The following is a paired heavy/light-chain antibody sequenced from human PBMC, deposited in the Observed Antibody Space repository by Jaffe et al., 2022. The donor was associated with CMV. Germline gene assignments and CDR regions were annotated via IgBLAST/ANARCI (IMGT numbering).Heavy chain of an antibody. CDR2: IKQSGAT. V-gene: IGHV4-4*02. Sequence: QVQLQESGPGLVKPSGTLSLTCTVSGGSITNNNWWSWVRQPLGKGLEWIGEIKQSGATNYNPSLESRVTISIDKSSNNFSLRLTSVTAADTAVYYCARARPTPPGFHYDVLTGSSPVFSYYYTDVWGRGTTVTVSS. D-gene: IGHD3-9*01. CDR3: ARARPTPPGFHYDVLTGSSPVFSYYYTDV. J-gene: IGHJ6*03. CDR1: GGSITNNNW.
Light chain of an antibody. CDR2: KAS. V-gene: IGKV1-5*03. CDR3: QQYNGYSRT. CDR1: QNIRSW. Sequence: DIQMTQSPSTLSASVGDRVTITCRASQNIRSWLAWYQQKPGKAPRVLIYKASILESGVPSRFSGSGSGTEFTLTISSLQPDDFATYYCQQYNGYSRTFGQGTKVEI. J-gene: IGKJ1*01.